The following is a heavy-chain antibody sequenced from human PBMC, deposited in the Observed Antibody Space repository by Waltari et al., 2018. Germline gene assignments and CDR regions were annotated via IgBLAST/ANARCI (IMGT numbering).Heavy chain of an antibody. V-gene: IGHV1-2*02. CDR3: AREYCGGECRLFDY. D-gene: IGHD2-21*01. CDR1: RGGITEHY. Sequence: LVQSGAEVRKPGASVKVSCDVSRGGITEHYIHWLRQVPGQGLEWMAWINPNGGATNYAQKFRGRITVTWDTSMTTSYLGLSGLRSDDTAVYYCAREYCGGECRLFDYWGPGTPVTVSP. CDR2: INPNGGAT. J-gene: IGHJ4*02.